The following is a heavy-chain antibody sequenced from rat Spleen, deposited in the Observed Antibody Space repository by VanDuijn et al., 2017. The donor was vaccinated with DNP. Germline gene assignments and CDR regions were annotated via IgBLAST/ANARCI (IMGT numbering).Heavy chain of an antibody. V-gene: IGHV3-1*01. CDR1: GYSITSNY. CDR2: ISYSGST. D-gene: IGHD1-7*01. Sequence: EVQLQESGSGLVKPSQSLSLTCSVTGYSITSNYWGWIRKFPGNKLEYIGHISYSGSTNYNPALKSRLSITRYTSKNHFFLHLNSVTTEDTATYYCARWTRYFDYWGQGVMVTVSS. J-gene: IGHJ2*01. CDR3: ARWTRYFDY.